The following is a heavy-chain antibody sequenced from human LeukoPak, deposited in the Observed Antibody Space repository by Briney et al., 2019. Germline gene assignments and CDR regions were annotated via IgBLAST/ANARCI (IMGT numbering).Heavy chain of an antibody. D-gene: IGHD6-13*01. V-gene: IGHV3-30*18. CDR3: AKEGEYSSSWYPYTYYYYGMDV. CDR2: ISYDGSNK. J-gene: IGHJ6*02. Sequence: PGGSLRLSCAASGFTFSSYGMHWVRQAPGKGLEWVAVISYDGSNKYYADSVKGRFTISRDNSKNTLCLQMNSLRAEDTAVYYCAKEGEYSSSWYPYTYYYYGMDVWGQGTTVTVSS. CDR1: GFTFSSYG.